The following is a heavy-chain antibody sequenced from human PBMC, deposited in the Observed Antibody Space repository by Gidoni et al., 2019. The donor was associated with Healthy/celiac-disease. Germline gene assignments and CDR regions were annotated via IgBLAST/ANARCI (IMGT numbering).Heavy chain of an antibody. CDR3: ARSLYYYDSSGYYYEIFDY. J-gene: IGHJ4*02. Sequence: VQLQESGPGLVKPSETPSPTCTVSGGSISSYYWSWIRQPPGKGLEWIGYIYYSGSTNYNPSLKSRVTISVDTSKNQFSLKLRSVTAADTAVYYCARSLYYYDSSGYYYEIFDYWGQGTLVTVSS. CDR1: GGSISSYY. CDR2: IYYSGST. V-gene: IGHV4-59*01. D-gene: IGHD3-22*01.